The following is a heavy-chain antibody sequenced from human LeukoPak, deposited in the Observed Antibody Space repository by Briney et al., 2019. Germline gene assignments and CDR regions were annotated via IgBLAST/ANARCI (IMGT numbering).Heavy chain of an antibody. CDR2: ISGSGGST. V-gene: IGHV3-23*01. Sequence: GGSLRLSCAASGFTFSSYGMSWVRQAPGKGLEWVSAISGSGGSTYYADSVKGRFTISRDNSKNTLYLQMNSLRAEDTAVYYCAKDLWASYGSGRPPFDYWGQGTLVTVSS. CDR1: GFTFSSYG. J-gene: IGHJ4*02. D-gene: IGHD3-10*01. CDR3: AKDLWASYGSGRPPFDY.